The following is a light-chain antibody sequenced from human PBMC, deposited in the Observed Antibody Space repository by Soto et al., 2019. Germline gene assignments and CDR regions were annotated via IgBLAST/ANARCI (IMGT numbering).Light chain of an antibody. CDR3: QQYESTPPT. CDR1: QSVLYSSNNKNY. CDR2: WAS. J-gene: IGKJ2*01. Sequence: DIVMTQSPDSLAVSLGERATINCKSSQSVLYSSNNKNYLAWYQQRPGQPPKLLIYWASTRESGVPDRFSGRGSGTDFTLPITSLQAEDVALYYCQQYESTPPTFCQGTKLEIK. V-gene: IGKV4-1*01.